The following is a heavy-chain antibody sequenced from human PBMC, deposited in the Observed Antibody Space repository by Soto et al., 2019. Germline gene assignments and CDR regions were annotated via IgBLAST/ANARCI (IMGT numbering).Heavy chain of an antibody. J-gene: IGHJ6*03. CDR2: IYYSGST. Sequence: PSETLSLTCTVSGGSISSYYWSWIRQPPGKGLEWIGYIYYSGSTNYNPSLKSRVTISVDTSKNQFSLKLSSVTAADTAVYYCARVGEGSRGFHYMDVWGKGTTVTVSS. CDR1: GGSISSYY. V-gene: IGHV4-59*01. CDR3: ARVGEGSRGFHYMDV. D-gene: IGHD3-16*01.